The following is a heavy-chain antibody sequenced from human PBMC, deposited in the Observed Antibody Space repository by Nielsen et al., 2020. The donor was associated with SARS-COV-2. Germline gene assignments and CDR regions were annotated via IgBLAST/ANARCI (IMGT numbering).Heavy chain of an antibody. CDR3: ASNEPSYYYYYGMDV. J-gene: IGHJ6*02. V-gene: IGHV3-48*02. D-gene: IGHD1-1*01. CDR1: GFTFSSYS. CDR2: ISSSSSTI. Sequence: GGSLRLSCAASGFTFSSYSMNWVRQAPGKGLEWVSYISSSSSTIYYADSVKGRFTISRDNAKNSLYLQMNSLRDEDTAVYYCASNEPSYYYYYGMDVWGQGTTVTVSS.